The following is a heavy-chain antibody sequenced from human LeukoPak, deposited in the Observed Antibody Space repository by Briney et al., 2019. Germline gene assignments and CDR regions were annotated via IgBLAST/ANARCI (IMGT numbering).Heavy chain of an antibody. CDR2: IIPIFGTA. CDR3: ARADFYSTYGSGSYYRFSAFDI. D-gene: IGHD3-10*01. Sequence: ASVKVSCKASGGTFISYAISGVRQAPGQGVEWMGGIIPIFGTANYARKFQGRVTINADESTSTAYMELRRLRSEDTAVYYCARADFYSTYGSGSYYRFSAFDIWGQGTMVTVSS. CDR1: GGTFISYA. V-gene: IGHV1-69*13. J-gene: IGHJ3*02.